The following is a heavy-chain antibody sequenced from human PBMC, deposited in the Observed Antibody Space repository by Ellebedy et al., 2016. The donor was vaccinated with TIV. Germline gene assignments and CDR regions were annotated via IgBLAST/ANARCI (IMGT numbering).Heavy chain of an antibody. CDR2: ISAYNGNT. Sequence: ASVKVSXXASGYTFTSYGISWVRQAPGQGLEWMGWISAYNGNTNYAQKLQGRVTMTTDTSTSTAYMELRSLRSDDTAVYYCARDRVAAAGSRWFDPWGQGTLVTVSS. CDR1: GYTFTSYG. D-gene: IGHD6-13*01. V-gene: IGHV1-18*01. J-gene: IGHJ5*02. CDR3: ARDRVAAAGSRWFDP.